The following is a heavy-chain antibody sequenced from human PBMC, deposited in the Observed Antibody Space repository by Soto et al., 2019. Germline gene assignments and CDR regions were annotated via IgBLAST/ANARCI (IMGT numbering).Heavy chain of an antibody. Sequence: GGSLRLSCEASGFSLSSYWMSWVRQAPGKGLEWVANIKKDGGDKYYVGSVKGRFTISRDNAKNSLYLQMNSLRVEDTAVYYCARVGDFWSGYPGWFDPWGQGALVTVSS. V-gene: IGHV3-7*05. CDR2: IKKDGGDK. D-gene: IGHD3-3*01. CDR3: ARVGDFWSGYPGWFDP. J-gene: IGHJ5*02. CDR1: GFSLSSYW.